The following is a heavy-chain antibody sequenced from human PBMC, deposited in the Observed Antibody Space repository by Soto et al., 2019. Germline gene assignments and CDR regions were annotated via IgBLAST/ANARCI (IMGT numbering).Heavy chain of an antibody. CDR2: ISTSGGST. Sequence: APRLSCEDSRFTFSSVELSWFRQAPLKVMEWVSCISTSGGSTYYADSVKGRFTNSRDNSKDTLYLQMNSLRAEDTAVYYCAKLQSNEGYSDPWGQGTLVTVSS. J-gene: IGHJ5*02. CDR3: AKLQSNEGYSDP. D-gene: IGHD6-13*01. V-gene: IGHV3-23*01. CDR1: RFTFSSVE.